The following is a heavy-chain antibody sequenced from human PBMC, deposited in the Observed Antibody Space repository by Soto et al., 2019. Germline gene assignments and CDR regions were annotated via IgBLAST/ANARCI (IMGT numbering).Heavy chain of an antibody. CDR2: IIPIFGTT. V-gene: IGHV1-69*06. CDR1: GGISSYYP. CDR3: ATERQQLALAWSDS. Sequence: SVKVSCKASGGISSYYPISWVRQAPGQGLEWMGGIIPIFGTTNYAQKFQDRVTITADKSTATVYMELRSLTSEHTAVYYCATERQQLALAWSDSWGPGILVTVST. J-gene: IGHJ5*01. D-gene: IGHD6-13*01.